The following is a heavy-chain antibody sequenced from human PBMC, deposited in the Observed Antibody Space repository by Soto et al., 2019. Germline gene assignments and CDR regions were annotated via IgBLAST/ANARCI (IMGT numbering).Heavy chain of an antibody. Sequence: EVQLLESGGGLVQPGGSLRLSCAASGFTFSSYAMSWVRQAPGKGLEWVSAISGSGGSTYYADSVKGRFTISRDNSKNTLYLQMNSLRAEDTAVYYCAKGPPMHDGDWETDEYFQHWGQGTLVTVSS. J-gene: IGHJ1*01. D-gene: IGHD4-17*01. CDR3: AKGPPMHDGDWETDEYFQH. CDR2: ISGSGGST. CDR1: GFTFSSYA. V-gene: IGHV3-23*01.